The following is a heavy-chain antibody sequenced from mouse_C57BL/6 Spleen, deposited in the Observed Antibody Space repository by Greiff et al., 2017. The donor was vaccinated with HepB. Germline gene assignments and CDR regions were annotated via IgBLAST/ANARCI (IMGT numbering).Heavy chain of an antibody. V-gene: IGHV5-17*01. Sequence: VQLQQSGGGLVKPGGSLKLSCAASGFTFSDYGMHWVRQAPEKGLEWVAYISSGSSTIYYADTVKGRFTISRDNAKNTLFLQMTSLRSEDTAMYYCAREGTSYESFAYWGQGTLVTVSA. J-gene: IGHJ3*01. CDR1: GFTFSDYG. CDR2: ISSGSSTI. CDR3: AREGTSYESFAY. D-gene: IGHD2-12*01.